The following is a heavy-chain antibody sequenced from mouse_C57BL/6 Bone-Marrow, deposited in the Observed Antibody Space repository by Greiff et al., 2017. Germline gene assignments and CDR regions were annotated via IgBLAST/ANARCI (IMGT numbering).Heavy chain of an antibody. V-gene: IGHV1-52*01. CDR1: GYTFTSYW. Sequence: QVQLQQPGAELVRPGSSVQLSCKASGYTFTSYWMPWVQPRPIQGLEWIGNIDPSDSETHYNQKFKDKATLTVDKSSSTAYMQVSSLTSEDSAVYYCARDYGSSYCYAMDYWGQGTSVTVSA. CDR2: IDPSDSET. CDR3: ARDYGSSYCYAMDY. D-gene: IGHD1-1*01. J-gene: IGHJ4*01.